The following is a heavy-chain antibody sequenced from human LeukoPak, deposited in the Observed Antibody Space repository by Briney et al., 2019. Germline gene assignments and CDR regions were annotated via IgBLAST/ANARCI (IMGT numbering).Heavy chain of an antibody. J-gene: IGHJ4*02. V-gene: IGHV4-34*01. CDR3: ARGLIDIVVVPAALFDY. D-gene: IGHD2-2*01. Sequence: SETLSLTRAVYGGSFSGYYWSWIRQPPGKGLEWIGEINHSGSTNYNPSLKSRVTISVDTSKNQFSLKLSSVTAADTAVYYCARGLIDIVVVPAALFDYWGQGTLVTVSS. CDR2: INHSGST. CDR1: GGSFSGYY.